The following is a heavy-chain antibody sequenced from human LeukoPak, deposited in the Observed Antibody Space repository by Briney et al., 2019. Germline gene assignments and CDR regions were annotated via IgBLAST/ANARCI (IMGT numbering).Heavy chain of an antibody. CDR2: IKHDGSEK. CDR1: GLTFSSNW. V-gene: IGHV3-7*01. Sequence: PGGSLRLSCAASGLTFSSNWMSWVRQAPGKGLEWVANIKHDGSEKYYVDSVKGRFTISRDNAKNSLYLQMNSLRAEDTAVYYCARFKYYYDSSGNGFDYWGQGTLVTVSS. D-gene: IGHD3-22*01. CDR3: ARFKYYYDSSGNGFDY. J-gene: IGHJ4*02.